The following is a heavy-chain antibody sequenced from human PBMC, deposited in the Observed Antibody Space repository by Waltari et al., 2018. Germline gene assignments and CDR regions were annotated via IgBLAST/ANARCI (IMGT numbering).Heavy chain of an antibody. D-gene: IGHD5-12*01. CDR1: GYTLTELS. Sequence: QVQLVQSGAEVKKPGASVKVSCKVSGYTLTELSRHWVRQAPGKGLEWMGGFEPEDGETIYAQKFQGRVTMTEDTSTDTAYMELSSLRSEDTAVYYCATTRSLGEYSGPAPLQYWGQGTLVTVSS. V-gene: IGHV1-24*01. CDR2: FEPEDGET. CDR3: ATTRSLGEYSGPAPLQY. J-gene: IGHJ4*02.